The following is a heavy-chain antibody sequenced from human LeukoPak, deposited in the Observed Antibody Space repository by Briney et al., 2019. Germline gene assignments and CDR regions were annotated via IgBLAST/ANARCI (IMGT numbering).Heavy chain of an antibody. J-gene: IGHJ6*02. Sequence: GGSLRLSCTASGFTFGDYAMSWFRQAPGKGLEWVGFIRSKAYGGTTEYAASVKGRFTISRDDSKSIAYLQMNSLKTEDTAVYYCTRDLATRAGDLWFGELLNYGMDVWGQGTTVTVSS. CDR1: GFTFGDYA. V-gene: IGHV3-49*03. CDR3: TRDLATRAGDLWFGELLNYGMDV. CDR2: IRSKAYGGTT. D-gene: IGHD3-10*01.